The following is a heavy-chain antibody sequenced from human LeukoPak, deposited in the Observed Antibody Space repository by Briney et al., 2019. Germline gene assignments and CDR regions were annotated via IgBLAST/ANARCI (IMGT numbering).Heavy chain of an antibody. V-gene: IGHV1-8*01. D-gene: IGHD3/OR15-3a*01. J-gene: IGHJ6*03. CDR2: MNPNSGNT. CDR1: GYTFTTYG. CDR3: ARALSWTTESYYYMDV. Sequence: GASVKVSCKASGYTFTTYGITWVRQATGQGLEWMGWMNPNSGNTGYAQKFQGRVTMTKNTSITTAYMELSSLRSEDTAVYYCARALSWTTESYYYMDVWGKGTTVTVSS.